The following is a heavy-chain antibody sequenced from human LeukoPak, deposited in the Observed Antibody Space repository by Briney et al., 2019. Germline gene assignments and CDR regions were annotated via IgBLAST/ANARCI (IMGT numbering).Heavy chain of an antibody. CDR3: AKDIFPHYDSSGYHDY. CDR1: GFTFDDYA. V-gene: IGHV3-9*01. Sequence: QPGGSLRLSCAASGFTFDDYAMHWVRQAPGKGLEWVSGISWNSGSIGYADSVKGRFTISRDNAKNSLYLQMNSLRAEDTALYYCAKDIFPHYDSSGYHDYWGQGTLVTVSS. D-gene: IGHD3-22*01. J-gene: IGHJ4*02. CDR2: ISWNSGSI.